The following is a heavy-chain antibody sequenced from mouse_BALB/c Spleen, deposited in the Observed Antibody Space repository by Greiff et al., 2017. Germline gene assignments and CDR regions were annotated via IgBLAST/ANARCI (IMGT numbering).Heavy chain of an antibody. CDR3: ASSYGNYDY. D-gene: IGHD2-1*01. CDR1: GFTFSSFG. CDR2: ISSGSSTI. V-gene: IGHV5-17*02. Sequence: EVHLVESGGGLVQPGGSRKLSCAASGFTFSSFGMHWVRQAPEKGLEWVAYISSGSSTIYYADTVKGRFTISRDNPKNTLFLQMTSLRSEDTAMYCCASSYGNYDYWGQGTTLTVSS. J-gene: IGHJ2*01.